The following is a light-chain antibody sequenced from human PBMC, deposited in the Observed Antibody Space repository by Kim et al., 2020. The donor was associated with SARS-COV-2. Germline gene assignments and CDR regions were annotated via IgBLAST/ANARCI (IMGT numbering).Light chain of an antibody. Sequence: PSVTISCSGSRSNNGSNFVNWYQQLPGTAPKLLIYSNDYRPSGVPDRFSGSKSGTSASLDISGLQSEDEADYYCAAWDDSLNGSVFGGGTQLTVL. J-gene: IGLJ3*02. V-gene: IGLV1-44*01. CDR1: RSNNGSNF. CDR2: SND. CDR3: AAWDDSLNGSV.